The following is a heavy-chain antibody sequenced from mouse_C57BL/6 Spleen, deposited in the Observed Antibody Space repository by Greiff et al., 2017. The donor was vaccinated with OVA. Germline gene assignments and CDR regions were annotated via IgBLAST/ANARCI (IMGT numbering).Heavy chain of an antibody. D-gene: IGHD1-3*01. Sequence: EVQLQQSGPELVKPGASVKISCKASGYTFTDYYMNWVKQSHGKSLEWIGDINPNNGGTSYNQKFKGKATLTVDKSSSTAYMELRSLTSEDSAVYYCATPLYDYFDDWGQGTTLTVSS. CDR1: GYTFTDYY. V-gene: IGHV1-26*01. CDR3: ATPLYDYFDD. J-gene: IGHJ2*01. CDR2: INPNNGGT.